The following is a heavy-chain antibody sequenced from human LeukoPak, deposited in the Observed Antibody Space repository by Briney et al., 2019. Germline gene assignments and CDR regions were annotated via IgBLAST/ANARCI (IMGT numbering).Heavy chain of an antibody. Sequence: GGSLRLSCAASGFTFSSYGMNWVRQAPGKGLEWVSGISGDAGRTYYADSVKGRLTISRDNSKNTLYLQMNSLRAEDTAVYYCAKSRGPLYYFDYWGQGTLVTVSS. CDR3: AKSRGPLYYFDY. J-gene: IGHJ4*02. CDR2: ISGDAGRT. V-gene: IGHV3-23*01. CDR1: GFTFSSYG. D-gene: IGHD1-26*01.